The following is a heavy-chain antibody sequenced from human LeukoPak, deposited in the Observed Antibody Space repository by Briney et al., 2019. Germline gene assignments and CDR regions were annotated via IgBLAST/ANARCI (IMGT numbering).Heavy chain of an antibody. D-gene: IGHD6-19*01. CDR2: INQSGRT. CDR3: ARGYEVAVAGNWFDP. J-gene: IGHJ5*02. Sequence: SETLSLTCGVSDGSLSGYLWSWIRQTQGKGLEWIGEINQSGRTNYNPSLKSRLTISVDTSERTFSLKLSLLTAADTAVYYCARGYEVAVAGNWFDPWGQGTLVTVSS. V-gene: IGHV4-34*01. CDR1: DGSLSGYL.